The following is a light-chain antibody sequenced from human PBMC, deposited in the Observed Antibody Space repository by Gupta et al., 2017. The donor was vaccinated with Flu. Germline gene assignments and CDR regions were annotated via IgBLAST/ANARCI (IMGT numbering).Light chain of an antibody. CDR2: GDT. CDR3: CSYAAYSTFPGV. Sequence: GTGSDVATHNLVSWYQQFPGKAPKLIIYGDTKRPSGVSTRFSGSSSGDTASPTISGLQADDEANYDCCSYAAYSTFPGVFGGGTKLTVL. CDR1: GSDVATHNL. V-gene: IGLV2-23*02. J-gene: IGLJ3*02.